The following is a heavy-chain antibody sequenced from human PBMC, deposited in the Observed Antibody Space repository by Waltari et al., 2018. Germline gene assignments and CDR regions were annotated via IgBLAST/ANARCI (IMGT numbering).Heavy chain of an antibody. J-gene: IGHJ6*02. V-gene: IGHV3-7*03. CDR1: GFIFSSYW. Sequence: EVQLVESGGGLVQPGGSLRLSCAASGFIFSSYWMSWVRQAPGKGLEWVANIKQDGSEKYYVDSVKGRFTISRDNAKKVLYLQMNSLRVEDTALYYCAKDIRGSDYHYYGMDVWGQGTTVTVSS. CDR2: IKQDGSEK. D-gene: IGHD3-10*01. CDR3: AKDIRGSDYHYYGMDV.